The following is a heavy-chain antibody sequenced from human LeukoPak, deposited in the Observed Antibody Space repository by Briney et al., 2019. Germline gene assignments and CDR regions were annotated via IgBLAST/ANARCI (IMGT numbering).Heavy chain of an antibody. CDR2: IYYSGST. V-gene: IGHV4-61*05. J-gene: IGHJ1*01. CDR1: GGSISRSSYY. D-gene: IGHD3-10*01. CDR3: ARYGSGSYSDDHSQH. Sequence: SDTLSLTCTVSGGSISRSSYYWGWIPQPPGKGLEWIELIYYSGSTKYNPSIKSRVTISVDTSKNQFSLKLTSVTAADTAVYYCARYGSGSYSDDHSQHWGQGTLVTVSS.